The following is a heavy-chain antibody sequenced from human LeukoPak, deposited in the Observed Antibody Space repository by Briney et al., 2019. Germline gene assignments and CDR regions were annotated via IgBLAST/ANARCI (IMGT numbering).Heavy chain of an antibody. J-gene: IGHJ4*02. Sequence: ASAKVSCKASGYTLSNYGITWVRQAPGQGREWMGTISGHNGDVNYAPKFQGRVTMTTDTSTTTAYMELRSLRFDDTAVYYCARYNSLLRGVTTSDYWGQGTLVTVSS. CDR3: ARYNSLLRGVTTSDY. V-gene: IGHV1-18*01. CDR2: ISGHNGDV. CDR1: GYTLSNYG. D-gene: IGHD3-10*01.